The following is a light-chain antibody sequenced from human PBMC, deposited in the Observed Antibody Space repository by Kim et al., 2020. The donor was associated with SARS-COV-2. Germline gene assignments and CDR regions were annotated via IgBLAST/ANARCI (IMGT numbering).Light chain of an antibody. Sequence: SYELTQPPSASVSPGQTASITCSGDKLGDKYACWYQQKPGQYPVLVIYQDSKRPSGIPERFSGSNSGNTATLTISGTQAMDEADYYCQAWDSSTFYVFG. J-gene: IGLJ1*01. CDR2: QDS. V-gene: IGLV3-1*01. CDR1: KLGDKY. CDR3: QAWDSSTFYV.